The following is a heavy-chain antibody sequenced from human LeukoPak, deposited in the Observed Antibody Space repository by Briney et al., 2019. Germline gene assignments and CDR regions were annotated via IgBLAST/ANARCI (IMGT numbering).Heavy chain of an antibody. CDR3: AKPREDGDYLDY. V-gene: IGHV3-30*18. CDR2: ISYYGSNK. J-gene: IGHJ4*02. Sequence: PGRSLRLSCAASGFTFSSYGMHWVRQAPGKGLEWVAVISYYGSNKYYADSVKGRFTISRDNSKNTPYLQMNSLRAEDTAVYYCAKPREDGDYLDYWGQGTLVTVSS. D-gene: IGHD4-17*01. CDR1: GFTFSSYG.